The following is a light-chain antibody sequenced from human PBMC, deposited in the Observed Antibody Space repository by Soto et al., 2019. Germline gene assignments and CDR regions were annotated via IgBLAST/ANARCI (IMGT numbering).Light chain of an antibody. V-gene: IGKV1-8*01. CDR1: QGISSY. J-gene: IGKJ1*01. CDR2: GTS. CDR3: QQYYNYPRT. Sequence: AIRMTQSPSSFSASAGDRVTITCRASQGISSYLAWYQQKPGKAPKLLIYGTSTLQSGVPSRFSGSGSGTDFTLTISYLQSEDFATYYCQQYYNYPRTFGQGTKVEIK.